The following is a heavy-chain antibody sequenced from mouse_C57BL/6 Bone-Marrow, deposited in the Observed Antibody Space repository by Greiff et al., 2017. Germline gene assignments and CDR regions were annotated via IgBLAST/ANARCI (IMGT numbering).Heavy chain of an antibody. CDR2: INPGSGGT. D-gene: IGHD2-4*01. CDR1: GYAFTNYL. J-gene: IGHJ3*01. Sequence: VQLQQSGAELVRPGTSVKVSCKASGYAFTNYLIEWVKQRPGQGLEWIGVINPGSGGTNYNEKFKGKATLTADKSSSTAYMQLSSLTSEDSAVYFCARLGDYGGTWFAYWGQGTLVTVSA. CDR3: ARLGDYGGTWFAY. V-gene: IGHV1-54*01.